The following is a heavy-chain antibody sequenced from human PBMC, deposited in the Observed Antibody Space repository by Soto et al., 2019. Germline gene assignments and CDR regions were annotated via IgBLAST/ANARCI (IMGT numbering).Heavy chain of an antibody. CDR3: ARDYGDYSFFFDY. D-gene: IGHD4-17*01. V-gene: IGHV4-4*02. Sequence: LTCAVSGGSISSNNWWNWVRQPPGKGLEWIGGYSGFTNYNPSLESRATISVDHSKNQFFLTLRSVTAADTAVYYCARDYGDYSFFFDYWGQGALVTVSS. J-gene: IGHJ4*02. CDR1: GGSISSNNW. CDR2: YSGFT.